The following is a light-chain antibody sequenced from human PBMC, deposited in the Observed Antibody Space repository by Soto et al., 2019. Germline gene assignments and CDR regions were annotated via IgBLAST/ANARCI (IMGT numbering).Light chain of an antibody. V-gene: IGKV1-5*03. J-gene: IGKJ4*01. CDR1: QTISSW. Sequence: DIQRTQSPSTLSGSVGDRVTITCRASQTISSWLAWYQQKPGKAPKLLIYKASTLKSGVPSRFSGSGSGTELTLTISSLQPDDLATYYCQQYNSYPLTFGGGTKVDIK. CDR2: KAS. CDR3: QQYNSYPLT.